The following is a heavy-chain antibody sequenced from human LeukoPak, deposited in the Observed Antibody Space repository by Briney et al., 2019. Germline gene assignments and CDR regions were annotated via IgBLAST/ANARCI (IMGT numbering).Heavy chain of an antibody. J-gene: IGHJ6*02. CDR2: IYYSGST. D-gene: IGHD6-6*01. Sequence: PSETLSLTCTVSGGSISSYYWSWIRQPPGKGLEWIGYIYYSGSTNYNPSLKSRVTISVDTSKNQFSLKLSSVTAADTVVYYCARAVAAPCDYYYGMDVWGQGTTVTVSS. V-gene: IGHV4-59*01. CDR1: GGSISSYY. CDR3: ARAVAAPCDYYYGMDV.